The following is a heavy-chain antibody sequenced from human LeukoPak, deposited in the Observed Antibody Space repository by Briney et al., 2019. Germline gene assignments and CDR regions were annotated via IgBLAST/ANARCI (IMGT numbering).Heavy chain of an antibody. V-gene: IGHV3-23*01. CDR2: ISGSGGST. CDR1: GFTFRSYA. D-gene: IGHD3-22*01. J-gene: IGHJ4*02. Sequence: GGSLRLSCAASGFTFRSYAMSWVRQAPGKGLEWVSAISGSGGSTYYADSVKGRFTISRDNSKNTLYLQMNSLRAEDTAVYYCAYYDSSRYYHYYDYWGQGTLVTVSS. CDR3: AYYDSSRYYHYYDY.